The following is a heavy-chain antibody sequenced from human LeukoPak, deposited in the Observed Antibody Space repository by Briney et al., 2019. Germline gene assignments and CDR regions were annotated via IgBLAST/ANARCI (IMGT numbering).Heavy chain of an antibody. CDR1: GGSISSYY. CDR2: IYTSGST. Sequence: SETLSLTCTVSGGSISSYYWSWIRQPPGKGLEWIGYIYTSGSTNYNPSLKSRVTISVDTSKNQFSLKLSSVTAADTAVYYCARHRVYSSGWYLMDAFDIWGQGTMVTVSS. D-gene: IGHD6-19*01. V-gene: IGHV4-4*09. CDR3: ARHRVYSSGWYLMDAFDI. J-gene: IGHJ3*02.